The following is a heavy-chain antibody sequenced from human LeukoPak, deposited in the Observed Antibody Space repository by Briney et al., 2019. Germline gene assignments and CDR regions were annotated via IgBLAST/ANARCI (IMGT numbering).Heavy chain of an antibody. J-gene: IGHJ3*02. V-gene: IGHV4-4*07. CDR2: IYTSGST. CDR3: ASRGASRWLQLKAFDI. D-gene: IGHD5-24*01. CDR1: GGSISSYY. Sequence: SETLSLTCTVSGGSISSYYWSWIRQPAGKGLEWIGRIYTSGSTNYNPSLKSRVTVSVDTSKNQFSLKLSSVTAADTAVYYCASRGASRWLQLKAFDIWGQGTMVTVSS.